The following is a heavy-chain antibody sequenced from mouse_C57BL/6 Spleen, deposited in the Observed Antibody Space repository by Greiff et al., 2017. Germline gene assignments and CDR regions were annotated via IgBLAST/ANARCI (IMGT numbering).Heavy chain of an antibody. CDR1: GYTFTSYW. CDR3: AKGDYPLYAMDY. CDR2: IPPNSGST. Sequence: VQLQQPGAELVKPGASVKLSCKASGYTFTSYWMHWVKQRPGQGLEWIGMIPPNSGSTNYNEKFKSKATLTVDKSSSTAYMQLSSLTSEDSAVYYCAKGDYPLYAMDYWGQGTSVTVSS. D-gene: IGHD2-4*01. V-gene: IGHV1-64*01. J-gene: IGHJ4*01.